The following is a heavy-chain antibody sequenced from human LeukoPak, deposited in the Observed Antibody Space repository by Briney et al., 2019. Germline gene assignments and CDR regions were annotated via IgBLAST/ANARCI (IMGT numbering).Heavy chain of an antibody. CDR1: GFTFSSYG. D-gene: IGHD2-15*01. J-gene: IGHJ4*02. Sequence: GGSLRLSCAASGFTFSSYGMHWVRQAPGKGLEGVAVISYDGSNKYYADSVKGRFTISRDNSKNTLYLQMNSLRAEDTAVYYCAKDAPYCSGGSCPWDYWGQGTLVTVPS. V-gene: IGHV3-30*18. CDR3: AKDAPYCSGGSCPWDY. CDR2: ISYDGSNK.